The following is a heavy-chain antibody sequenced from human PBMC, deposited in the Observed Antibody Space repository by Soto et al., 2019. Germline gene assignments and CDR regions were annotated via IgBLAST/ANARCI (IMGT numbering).Heavy chain of an antibody. D-gene: IGHD4-17*01. CDR2: ISAYNDNT. Sequence: ALVKVSCKAAGYSFTSYGISCVRQDPEQGLEWLGWISAYNDNTNYAQKLQGRVTLTTDTSTSTAYMELRNLRSDDTAVYYCARGRATDDDYGDYRPSNWFDPWGQGTLVSVSS. V-gene: IGHV1-18*01. CDR1: GYSFTSYG. CDR3: ARGRATDDDYGDYRPSNWFDP. J-gene: IGHJ5*02.